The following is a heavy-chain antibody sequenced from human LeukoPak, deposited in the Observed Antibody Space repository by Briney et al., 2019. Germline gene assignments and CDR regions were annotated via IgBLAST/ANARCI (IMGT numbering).Heavy chain of an antibody. J-gene: IGHJ4*02. Sequence: GGSLRLSCAASGFTFSSYSMNWVRHAPGEGLEWVLSISSSSSYIYDADSVKGRFTISRNNAKNSLYLQMTSLRAEDTAVYYCARDRVVVVPAARDYWGQGTLVTVSS. CDR3: ARDRVVVVPAARDY. CDR1: GFTFSSYS. CDR2: ISSSSSYI. D-gene: IGHD2-2*01. V-gene: IGHV3-21*01.